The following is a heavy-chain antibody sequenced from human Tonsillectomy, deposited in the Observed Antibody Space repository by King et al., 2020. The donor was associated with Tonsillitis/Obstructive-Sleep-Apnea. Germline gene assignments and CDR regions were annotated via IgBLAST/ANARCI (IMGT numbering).Heavy chain of an antibody. D-gene: IGHD3-3*01. CDR2: ITSSSSYT. CDR1: GFTLSDYY. CDR3: AWVGQDYDSTPYYMDV. Sequence: VQLVESGGGLVKPGGSLRLSCAASGFTLSDYYMSWIRQAPGKGLEWVSYITSSSSYTNYADSVKGRCTSSRDNAKNSLYLQMNSLRAEDTAVYYCAWVGQDYDSTPYYMDVWGKGTTVTVSS. V-gene: IGHV3-11*05. J-gene: IGHJ6*03.